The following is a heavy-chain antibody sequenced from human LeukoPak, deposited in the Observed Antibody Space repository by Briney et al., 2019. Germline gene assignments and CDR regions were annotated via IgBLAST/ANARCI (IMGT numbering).Heavy chain of an antibody. CDR3: AKGARIMWPTLIDS. CDR2: IWNEGNEK. Sequence: PGRPLRLSCEASGFTVRNYGIHWVRQAPGKGLEWVAVIWNEGNEKHYADSVKGRFTISKDDSTNTAFLQMDGLRGDDTAMYYCAKGARIMWPTLIDSWGQGTLVSVSS. D-gene: IGHD3-16*01. J-gene: IGHJ4*02. V-gene: IGHV3-33*02. CDR1: GFTVRNYG.